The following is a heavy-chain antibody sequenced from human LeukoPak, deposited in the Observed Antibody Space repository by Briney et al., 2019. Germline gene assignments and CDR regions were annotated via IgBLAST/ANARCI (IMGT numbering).Heavy chain of an antibody. Sequence: GRSLRLSCAASGFTFSSYWMSWVRQAPGKGLEWVPNIKQDGSEKYYVDSVKGRFTISRDNAKNSLYLQMNRLRAEDTGIYYCATKTSYGDRYFDYWGQGTLVTVSS. V-gene: IGHV3-7*03. CDR3: ATKTSYGDRYFDY. J-gene: IGHJ4*02. CDR1: GFTFSSYW. D-gene: IGHD4-17*01. CDR2: IKQDGSEK.